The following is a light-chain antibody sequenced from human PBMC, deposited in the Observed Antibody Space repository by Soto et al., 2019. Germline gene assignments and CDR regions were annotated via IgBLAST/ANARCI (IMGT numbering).Light chain of an antibody. CDR3: CSYTSSGTAV. V-gene: IGLV2-14*01. J-gene: IGLJ1*01. CDR2: DVT. CDR1: ISDVGGSNF. Sequence: QSALTQPASVSGSPGQSITISCTGTISDVGGSNFVSWYQQHPDKAPKLMIYDVTYRPSGVSNRFSGSKSGNTASLTISGLQAEDEANYYCCSYTSSGTAVFGSGTKLTVL.